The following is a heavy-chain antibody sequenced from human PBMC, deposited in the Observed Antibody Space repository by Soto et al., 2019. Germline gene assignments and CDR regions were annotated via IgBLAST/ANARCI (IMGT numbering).Heavy chain of an antibody. CDR2: ISSSSSYI. Sequence: LRLSCAASGFTFSSYSMNWVRQAPGKGLEWVASISSSSSYIYYADSVKGRFTISRDKAKNSLFLQMSSLRAEDTALYYCARHQGPAAGNYGMDVWGRGTTVTVSS. CDR1: GFTFSSYS. D-gene: IGHD6-13*01. CDR3: ARHQGPAAGNYGMDV. V-gene: IGHV3-21*01. J-gene: IGHJ6*02.